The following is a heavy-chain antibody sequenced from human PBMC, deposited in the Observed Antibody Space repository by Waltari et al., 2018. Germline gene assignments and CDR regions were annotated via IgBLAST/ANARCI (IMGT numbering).Heavy chain of an antibody. D-gene: IGHD6-19*01. Sequence: EVQLVESGGGLIQPGGSLRLSCAASGFTVSNNYMSWVRQAPGKGLEWVAVIYGGGSTDSADALKGRLTISRDNSKNTVYLQMNSLRAEDTAVYYCVRENIVVAGFGFDPWGQGTLVTVSS. J-gene: IGHJ5*02. CDR1: GFTVSNNY. CDR3: VRENIVVAGFGFDP. V-gene: IGHV3-53*01. CDR2: IYGGGST.